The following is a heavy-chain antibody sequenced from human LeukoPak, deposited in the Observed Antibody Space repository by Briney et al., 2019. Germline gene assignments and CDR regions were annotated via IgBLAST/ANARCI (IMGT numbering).Heavy chain of an antibody. V-gene: IGHV3-21*01. J-gene: IGHJ4*02. CDR1: GFTFSSYS. CDR2: ISSSSSYI. Sequence: PGGTLRLSCAASGFTFSSYSMNWVRQAPGKGLEWVSSISSSSSYIYYAASVKGLFTISRDNAKNSLYLQRNILRAEDTAVYYCARGGVPTVTTDYWGQGTLVTVSS. D-gene: IGHD4-17*01. CDR3: ARGGVPTVTTDY.